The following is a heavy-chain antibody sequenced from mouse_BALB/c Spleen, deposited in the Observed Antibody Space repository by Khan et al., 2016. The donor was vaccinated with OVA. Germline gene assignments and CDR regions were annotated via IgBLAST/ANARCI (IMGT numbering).Heavy chain of an antibody. Sequence: EVQLQESGPGLVKPSQSLSLTCTVTGYSITSDYAWNWIRQFPGNKLEWMGYISYSGRTSYNPSLKSRNPITRDTSKNQFFLQLHSGATGGQTTNYCARSVTITTVVATDFDYWGQGTTLPVSS. CDR3: ARSVTITTVVATDFDY. CDR1: GYSITSDYA. CDR2: ISYSGRT. V-gene: IGHV3-2*02. D-gene: IGHD1-1*01. J-gene: IGHJ2*01.